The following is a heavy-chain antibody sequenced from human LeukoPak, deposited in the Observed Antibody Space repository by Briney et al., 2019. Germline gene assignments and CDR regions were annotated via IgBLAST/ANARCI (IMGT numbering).Heavy chain of an antibody. V-gene: IGHV1-69*06. D-gene: IGHD3-3*01. CDR1: GGTFSSYA. CDR3: ARSPYDFWSGYYTGYYFDY. J-gene: IGHJ4*02. Sequence: SVKVSCKASGGTFSSYAISWVRQAPGQGLEWMGGIIPIFGTANYAQKFQGRVTITADKSTSTAYMELSSLRSEDTAVYYCARSPYDFWSGYYTGYYFDYWGQGTLVTVSS. CDR2: IIPIFGTA.